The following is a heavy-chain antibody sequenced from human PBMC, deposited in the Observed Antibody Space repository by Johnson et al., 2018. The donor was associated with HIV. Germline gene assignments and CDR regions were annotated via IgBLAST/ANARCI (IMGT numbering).Heavy chain of an antibody. CDR3: ARDSPRIVGVPDAFDI. CDR1: GFTFSNYG. V-gene: IGHV3-33*01. J-gene: IGHJ3*02. D-gene: IGHD1-26*01. CDR2: IWYDGSNN. Sequence: QVQLVESGGGVVQPGRSLRLSCAASGFTFSNYGMHWVRQTPGKGLEWVAVIWYDGSNNYYADSVKGRFTISRDNSENTLYLQMNSLRAEDTAVYYCARDSPRIVGVPDAFDIWGQGTMVTVSS.